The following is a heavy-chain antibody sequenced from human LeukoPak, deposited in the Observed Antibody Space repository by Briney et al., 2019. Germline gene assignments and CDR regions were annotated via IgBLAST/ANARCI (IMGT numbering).Heavy chain of an antibody. V-gene: IGHV3-43D*03. CDR3: AKDSTVTTRGDYYMDV. J-gene: IGHJ6*03. Sequence: GGSLRLSCDASGLSFGDYTMHWVRQAPGKGLEWVSPISWDGGSTYYADSVKGRFTISRDNSKNSLYLQMNSLRAEDTALYYCAKDSTVTTRGDYYMDVWGKGTTVTVSS. D-gene: IGHD4-17*01. CDR2: ISWDGGST. CDR1: GLSFGDYT.